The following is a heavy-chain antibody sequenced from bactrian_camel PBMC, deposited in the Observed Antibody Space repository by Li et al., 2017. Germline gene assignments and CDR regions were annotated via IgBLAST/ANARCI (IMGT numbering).Heavy chain of an antibody. CDR2: ISKDDVP. V-gene: IGHV3S68*01. CDR3: AAVFPTYRYGGYRDCHLTIAS. CDR1: GDTTSGYC. Sequence: HVQLVESGGGSVQAGGSLRVSCALSGDTTSGYCMGWFRQAPGKEREGIASISKDDVPTYATSVQGRFRISKDTAKNTLDLQMDSLTPDDTAMYYCAAVFPTYRYGGYRDCHLTIASGARGPRSP. D-gene: IGHD4*01. J-gene: IGHJ6*01.